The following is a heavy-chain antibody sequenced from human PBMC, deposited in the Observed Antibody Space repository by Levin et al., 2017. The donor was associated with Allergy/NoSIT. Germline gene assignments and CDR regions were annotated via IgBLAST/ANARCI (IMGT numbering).Heavy chain of an antibody. J-gene: IGHJ6*02. D-gene: IGHD1-26*01. CDR2: FDPEDGET. CDR1: GYTLTELS. Sequence: GESLKISCKVSGYTLTELSMHWVRQAPGKGLEWMGGFDPEDGETIYAQKFQGRVTMTEDTSTDTAYMELSSLRSEDTAVYYCATDRKGGLYYYYGMDVWGQGTTVTVSS. CDR3: ATDRKGGLYYYYGMDV. V-gene: IGHV1-24*01.